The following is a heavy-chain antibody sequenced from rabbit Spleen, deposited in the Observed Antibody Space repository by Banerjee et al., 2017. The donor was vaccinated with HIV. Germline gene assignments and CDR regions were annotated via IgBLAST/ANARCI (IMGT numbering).Heavy chain of an antibody. D-gene: IGHD6-1*01. V-gene: IGHV1S7*01. CDR3: VREAGYGGYGDANL. J-gene: IGHJ4*01. CDR1: RFDFSTYS. Sequence: QLVESGGGLVQPGGSLKLSCKASRFDFSTYSMSWVHQAPGNGLEWIGYIVPIFGVTYYANWVNGRFTISSHNAQNTLYLQLNSLTAADTATYFCVREAGYGGYGDANLWAQGPWSPS. CDR2: IVPIFGVT.